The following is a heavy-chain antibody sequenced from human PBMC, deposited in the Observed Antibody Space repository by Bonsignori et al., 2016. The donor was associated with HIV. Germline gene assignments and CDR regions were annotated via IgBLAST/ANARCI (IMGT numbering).Heavy chain of an antibody. J-gene: IGHJ1*01. D-gene: IGHD5-24*01. CDR2: ISSSNTYI. Sequence: WIRQPPGKGLEWVSSISSSNTYIYYADSVKGRFTISRDNAKNSLYLQLNSLRAEDTAVYYCARGGARGWLQFFDSWGQGTLVTVSS. V-gene: IGHV3-21*01. CDR3: ARGGARGWLQFFDS.